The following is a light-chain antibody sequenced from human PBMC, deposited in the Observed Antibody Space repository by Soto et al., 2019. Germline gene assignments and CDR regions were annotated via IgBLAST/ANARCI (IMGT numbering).Light chain of an antibody. Sequence: DIQMTQSPSTLSASVGDRVTITCRASQSISSWLAWYKQKPGKAPKLLICKASSLESGVPSRFSGSGSGPEFTLTMSSQQADDFASYDCQQYNSYSGKFGQGTKVEIK. CDR2: KAS. V-gene: IGKV1-5*03. J-gene: IGKJ1*01. CDR1: QSISSW. CDR3: QQYNSYSGK.